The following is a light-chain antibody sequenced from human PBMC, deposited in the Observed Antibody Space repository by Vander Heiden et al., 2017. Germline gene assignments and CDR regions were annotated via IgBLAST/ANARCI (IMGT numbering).Light chain of an antibody. CDR1: SSDVGGYNY. CDR2: EVS. V-gene: IGLV2-14*01. Sequence: QSALPQPASVSGSPGQSITISCTGTSSDVGGYNYVSWYQQRPGKAPKLMSYEVSNRPSGVSNRFSGSKSGNTASLTISGLQAEDEADYYCSSYTSSSVYVFGTGTKVTVL. CDR3: SSYTSSSVYV. J-gene: IGLJ1*01.